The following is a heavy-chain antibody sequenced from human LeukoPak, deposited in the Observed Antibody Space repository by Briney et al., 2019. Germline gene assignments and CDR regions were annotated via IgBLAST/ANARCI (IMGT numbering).Heavy chain of an antibody. CDR2: INSSSRTI. CDR1: GFTFSSYE. J-gene: IGHJ4*02. V-gene: IGHV3-48*01. D-gene: IGHD3-22*01. CDR3: ARARDGSGYGVFDY. Sequence: GGSLRLSCAASGFTFSSYEMNWVRQAPGKGLEWVSYINSSSRTIHYADSVKGRFTISRDNAKNSLYLQVNSLRAEDTAVYYCARARDGSGYGVFDYWGQGTQVTVSS.